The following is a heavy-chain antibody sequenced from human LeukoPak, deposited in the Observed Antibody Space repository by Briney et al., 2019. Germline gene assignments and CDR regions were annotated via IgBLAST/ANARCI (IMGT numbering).Heavy chain of an antibody. CDR2: IYYSGST. CDR1: GGSFSSYY. CDR3: ASYPVYDFWSGYSDHDAFDI. J-gene: IGHJ3*02. Sequence: SETLSLTCTVSGGSFSSYYWSWIRQPPGKGLEWIGYIYYSGSTYYNPSLKSRVTISVDTSMNQSSLKLSSVTAADTAVYYCASYPVYDFWSGYSDHDAFDIWGQGTMVTVSS. V-gene: IGHV4-59*06. D-gene: IGHD3-3*01.